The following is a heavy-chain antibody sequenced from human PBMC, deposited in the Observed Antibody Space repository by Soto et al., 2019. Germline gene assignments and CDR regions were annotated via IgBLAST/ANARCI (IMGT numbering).Heavy chain of an antibody. D-gene: IGHD4-17*01. V-gene: IGHV4-39*01. CDR3: ARKVYGDYLGGNWFDP. J-gene: IGHJ5*02. CDR2: ISHDGHA. Sequence: SETLSLTCSVLGDSISDTRYYWGWIRQSPEKGLEWIGSISHDGHAYYNPSLKSRVTLFADTSRNQFSLKMKSVTVADTALYFCARKVYGDYLGGNWFDPWGQGAMVTVSS. CDR1: GDSISDTRYY.